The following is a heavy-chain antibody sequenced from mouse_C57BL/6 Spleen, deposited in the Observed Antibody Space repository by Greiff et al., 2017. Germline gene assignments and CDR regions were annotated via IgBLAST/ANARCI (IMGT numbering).Heavy chain of an antibody. CDR3: ARDPDLFDY. CDR1: GFTFSSYA. J-gene: IGHJ2*01. V-gene: IGHV5-4*01. CDR2: ISDGGSYT. Sequence: EVKLVESGGGLVKPGGSLKLSCAASGFTFSSYAMSWVRQTPEKRLEWVATISDGGSYTYYPDNVKGRFTISRDNAKNNLYLQMSHLKSEDTAMYYCARDPDLFDYWGQGTTLTVSS.